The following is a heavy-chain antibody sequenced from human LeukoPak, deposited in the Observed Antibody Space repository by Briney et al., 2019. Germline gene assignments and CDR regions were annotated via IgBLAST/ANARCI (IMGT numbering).Heavy chain of an antibody. J-gene: IGHJ6*03. D-gene: IGHD6-6*01. CDR3: ARVMYSSSSFYYYYYYMDV. V-gene: IGHV1-18*04. Sequence: GASVKVSCKASGYTFTNYYMHWVRQAPGQGLEWMGWISAYNGNTNYAQKLQGRVTMTTDTSTSTAYMELRSLRSDDTAVYYCARVMYSSSSFYYYYYYMDVWGKGTTVTVSS. CDR2: ISAYNGNT. CDR1: GYTFTNYY.